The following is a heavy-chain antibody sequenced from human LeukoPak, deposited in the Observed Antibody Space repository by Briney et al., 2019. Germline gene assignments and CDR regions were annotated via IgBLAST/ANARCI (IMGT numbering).Heavy chain of an antibody. D-gene: IGHD3-10*01. J-gene: IGHJ6*02. CDR2: ISNDGSNE. CDR3: ARDGRGDYYGSGSHSDV. V-gene: IGHV3-30-3*01. CDR1: GLTFSSYG. Sequence: GRSLRLSCAASGLTFSSYGMHWVRQAPGKGLEWVAVISNDGSNEYYADSVKGRFTISRDNSKNTLYLQMNSLRAEDTAVYYCARDGRGDYYGSGSHSDVWGRGTTVTVSS.